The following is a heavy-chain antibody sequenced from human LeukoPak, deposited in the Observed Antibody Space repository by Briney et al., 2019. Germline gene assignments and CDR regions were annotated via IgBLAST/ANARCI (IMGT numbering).Heavy chain of an antibody. V-gene: IGHV4-59*08. CDR2: IYYSGST. CDR3: ARQGRGYRGVVDY. D-gene: IGHD5-18*01. CDR1: GGSFSGYY. Sequence: SETLSLTCAVYGGSFSGYYWSWIRQPPGKGLEWIGYIYYSGSTNYNPSLKSRVTISVDTSKNQFSLKLSSVTAADTAVYYCARQGRGYRGVVDYWGQGTLVTVSS. J-gene: IGHJ4*02.